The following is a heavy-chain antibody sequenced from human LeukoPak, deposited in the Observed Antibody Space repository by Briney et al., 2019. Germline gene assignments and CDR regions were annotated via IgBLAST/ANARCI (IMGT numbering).Heavy chain of an antibody. CDR3: ARAGDSSGYYFGIIDY. Sequence: GGSLRLSCVGSGFTFSSYSMNWVRQAPGKGLEWVSYISGTSNTIYYADSVKGRFTVSRDNAKNSLYLQMNSLRAEDTAVYYCARAGDSSGYYFGIIDYWGQGTLVTVSS. CDR2: ISGTSNTI. CDR1: GFTFSSYS. D-gene: IGHD3-22*01. J-gene: IGHJ4*02. V-gene: IGHV3-48*01.